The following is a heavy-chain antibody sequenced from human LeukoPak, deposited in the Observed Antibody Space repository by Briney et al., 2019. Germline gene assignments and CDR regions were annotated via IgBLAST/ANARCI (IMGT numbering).Heavy chain of an antibody. D-gene: IGHD6-6*01. J-gene: IGHJ4*02. Sequence: GGSLRLSCAASGFTFSSSAMSWVRQVPGKGLEWVSRISPTGSTTSYADSVKGRFTVSRDNAKNTLYLQVNNLRAEDTAVYYCARGPNSNWSGLDFWGQGTLLTVSS. V-gene: IGHV3-74*01. CDR1: GFTFSSSA. CDR2: ISPTGSTT. CDR3: ARGPNSNWSGLDF.